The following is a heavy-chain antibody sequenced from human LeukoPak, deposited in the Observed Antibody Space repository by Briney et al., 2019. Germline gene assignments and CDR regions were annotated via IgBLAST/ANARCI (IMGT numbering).Heavy chain of an antibody. Sequence: SETLSLTCTVSGGSISSSSYYWGWIRQPPGKGLEWIGSIYYSGSTYYNPSLKSRVTISVDTSKNQFSLKLSSVTAADTAVYYCAREGPSGYCSSTSCQILYNWFDPWGQGTLVTVSS. CDR1: GGSISSSSYY. D-gene: IGHD2-2*01. CDR2: IYYSGST. CDR3: AREGPSGYCSSTSCQILYNWFDP. J-gene: IGHJ5*02. V-gene: IGHV4-39*07.